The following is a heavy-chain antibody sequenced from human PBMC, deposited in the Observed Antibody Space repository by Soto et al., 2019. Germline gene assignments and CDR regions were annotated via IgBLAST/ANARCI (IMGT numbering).Heavy chain of an antibody. V-gene: IGHV3-30*18. CDR2: ISYDGSNK. D-gene: IGHD3-3*01. CDR1: GFTFTNYA. J-gene: IGHJ6*02. Sequence: HPGGSLRLSCAASGFTFTNYAMSWVRQAPGKGLEWVAVISYDGSNKYYADSVKGRFTISRDNSKNTLYLQMNSLRAEDTAVYYCAKSSEDERVKDYDFWSGLVQVPQARYGMDVWGQGTTVTVSS. CDR3: AKSSEDERVKDYDFWSGLVQVPQARYGMDV.